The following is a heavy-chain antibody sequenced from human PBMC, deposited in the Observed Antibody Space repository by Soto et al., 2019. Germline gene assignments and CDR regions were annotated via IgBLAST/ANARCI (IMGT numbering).Heavy chain of an antibody. CDR1: GGTFSSYA. D-gene: IGHD2-21*02. V-gene: IGHV1-69*13. Sequence: ASVKVSCKASGGTFSSYAISWVRQAPGQGLEWMGGIIPIFGTANYAQKFQGRVTITADESTSTAYVELSSLRSEDTAVYYCARATANYCGGDCLENWFDPWGQGTLVTVS. CDR3: ARATANYCGGDCLENWFDP. CDR2: IIPIFGTA. J-gene: IGHJ5*02.